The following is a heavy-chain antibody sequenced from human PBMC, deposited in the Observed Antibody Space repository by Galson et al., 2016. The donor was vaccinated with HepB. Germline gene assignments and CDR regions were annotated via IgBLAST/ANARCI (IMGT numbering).Heavy chain of an antibody. CDR1: GFTFSSYA. D-gene: IGHD4-11*01. Sequence: SLRLSCAASGFTFSSYAMSWVRQVPGKGLEWVSGISGSGGSTYYADSVKGRFTISRDNSKNTLYLQMNSLRAEDTALYYCAKDRRSDYIGYYYGMDVWGQGTTATVSS. CDR2: ISGSGGST. CDR3: AKDRRSDYIGYYYGMDV. V-gene: IGHV3-23*01. J-gene: IGHJ6*02.